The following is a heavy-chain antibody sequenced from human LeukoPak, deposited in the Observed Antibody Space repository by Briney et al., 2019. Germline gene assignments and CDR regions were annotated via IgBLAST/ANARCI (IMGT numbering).Heavy chain of an antibody. J-gene: IGHJ4*02. CDR3: ARVIGTNIDY. D-gene: IGHD1-7*01. CDR2: ISSSGSTI. CDR1: GFTFSDNY. V-gene: IGHV3-11*01. Sequence: GGSLRLSCAASGFTFSDNYMSWIGQAPGRELEWVSYISSSGSTIYYADSVKGRFTISRDNAKNSLYLQMNSLRAEDTAVYYCARVIGTNIDYWGQGTLVTVSS.